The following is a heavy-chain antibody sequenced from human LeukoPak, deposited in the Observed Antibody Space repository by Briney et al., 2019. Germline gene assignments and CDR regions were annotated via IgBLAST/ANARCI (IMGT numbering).Heavy chain of an antibody. D-gene: IGHD6-13*01. Sequence: GGSLRLSCTASGFTLSSFGMHWVRQAPGKALEWVTVISTDGKDKKYADSVKGRFTISRDNSKNTLDLQMNSLRAEDTAMYYCAKGQKWAAAGYYFDSWGQGTLVTVSS. V-gene: IGHV3-30*18. CDR3: AKGQKWAAAGYYFDS. J-gene: IGHJ4*02. CDR1: GFTLSSFG. CDR2: ISTDGKDK.